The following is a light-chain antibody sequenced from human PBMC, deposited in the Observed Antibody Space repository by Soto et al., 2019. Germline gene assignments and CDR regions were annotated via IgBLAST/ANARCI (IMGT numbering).Light chain of an antibody. CDR1: SSDVGGYNY. J-gene: IGLJ2*01. Sequence: QSVLTQPPSASGSPGQSVTISCSGTSSDVGGYNYVSWHQQHPGKAPKLMIYEVSKRPSGVPDRFSGSKSGNTASLIVTGLQAEDEADYYCSSYTSSSTVVFGGGTQLTVL. CDR3: SSYTSSSTVV. V-gene: IGLV2-8*01. CDR2: EVS.